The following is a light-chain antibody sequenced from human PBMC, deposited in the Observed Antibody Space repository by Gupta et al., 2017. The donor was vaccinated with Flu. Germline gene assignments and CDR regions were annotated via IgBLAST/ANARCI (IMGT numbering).Light chain of an antibody. Sequence: DIVMTQSPLSLPVTPGEPASISCRSSQSLLHSNGYNYLDWYLQKPGQSPQLLIYLGSNRASGVPDRFSGSGEGTDFTLKISRGDAEDVGVYYCMQALQTPPWYTFGQGTKLEIK. CDR2: LGS. CDR1: QSLLHSNGYNY. CDR3: MQALQTPPWYT. J-gene: IGKJ2*01. V-gene: IGKV2-28*01.